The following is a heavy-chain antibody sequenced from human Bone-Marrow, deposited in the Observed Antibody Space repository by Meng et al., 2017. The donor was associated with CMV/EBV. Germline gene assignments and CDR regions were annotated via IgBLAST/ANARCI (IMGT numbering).Heavy chain of an antibody. Sequence: GESLKISCAASGFTFSSYDMHWVRQATGKGLEWVSAIGTAGDTYYPGSVKGRFTISRENAKNSLYLQMNSLRAGDTAVYYCARVFPLGYCSGGSCGWGQGTLVTVSS. CDR2: IGTAGDT. V-gene: IGHV3-13*01. CDR1: GFTFSSYD. D-gene: IGHD2-15*01. J-gene: IGHJ4*02. CDR3: ARVFPLGYCSGGSCG.